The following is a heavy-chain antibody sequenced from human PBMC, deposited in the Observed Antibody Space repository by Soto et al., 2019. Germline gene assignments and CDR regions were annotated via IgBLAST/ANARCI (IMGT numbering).Heavy chain of an antibody. CDR2: IYSGGST. V-gene: IGHV3-53*04. D-gene: IGHD2-15*01. CDR1: GFTVSSNY. CDR3: ASGGYCSGGSCYMEGYDAFDI. J-gene: IGHJ3*02. Sequence: EVQLVESGGGLVQPGGSLRLSCAASGFTVSSNYMSWVRQAPGKGLEWVSVIYSGGSTYYADSVKGRFTISRHNSKNTLYLQMTSLRAEDTAVYYCASGGYCSGGSCYMEGYDAFDIWGQGTMVTVSS.